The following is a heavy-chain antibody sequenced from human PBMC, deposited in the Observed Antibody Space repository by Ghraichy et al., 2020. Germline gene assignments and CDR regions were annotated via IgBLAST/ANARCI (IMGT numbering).Heavy chain of an antibody. CDR1: GFTFSDYY. J-gene: IGHJ3*02. D-gene: IGHD3-10*01. V-gene: IGHV3-11*06. CDR2: ISSSSSYT. CDR3: ARVAPLWFGELLPENAFDI. Sequence: GGSLRLSCAASGFTFSDYYMSWIRQAPGKGLEWVSYISSSSSYTNYADSVKGRFTISRDNAKNSLYLQMNSLRAEDTAVYYCARVAPLWFGELLPENAFDIWGQGTMVTVSS.